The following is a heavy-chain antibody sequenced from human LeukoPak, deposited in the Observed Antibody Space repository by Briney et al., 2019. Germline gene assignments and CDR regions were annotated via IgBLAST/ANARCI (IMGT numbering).Heavy chain of an antibody. V-gene: IGHV4-30-4*07. J-gene: IGHJ4*02. D-gene: IGHD3-3*01. CDR2: IYNSGNT. CDR1: GGSISSGDYS. Sequence: SQTLSLTCAVSGGSISSGDYSWSWIRQPPGEGLEWIGFIYNSGNTYYNPSLKSRVTLSVDTSKNQFSLNLSSVTAADTAVYYCARGVRNYDFWSGYYHYWGQGTLVTVSS. CDR3: ARGVRNYDFWSGYYHY.